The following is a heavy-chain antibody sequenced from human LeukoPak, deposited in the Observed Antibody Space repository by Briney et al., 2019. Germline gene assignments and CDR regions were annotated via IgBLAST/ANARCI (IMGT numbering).Heavy chain of an antibody. CDR2: IRSKAYGGTT. J-gene: IGHJ6*02. V-gene: IGHV3-49*04. Sequence: GGSLRLSCTASGFTFGDHAMSWVRQAPGKGLEWVGFIRSKAYGGTTEYAASVKGRFIVSRDDSKSIAYLQMNSLKTEDTAVYYCTRGPIQVWLYYGMDVWGQGTTVIVSS. CDR1: GFTFGDHA. CDR3: TRGPIQVWLYYGMDV. D-gene: IGHD5-18*01.